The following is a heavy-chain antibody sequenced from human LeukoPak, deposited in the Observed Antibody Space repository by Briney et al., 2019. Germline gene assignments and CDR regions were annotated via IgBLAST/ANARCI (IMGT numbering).Heavy chain of an antibody. J-gene: IGHJ4*02. CDR3: ARVSRRIVGATFHY. Sequence: EASVKVSCKASGYTFTGYYMHWVRQAPGQGLEWMGWINPNSGGTNYAQKFQGRVTMTRDTSISTAYMELSRLRSDDTAVYYCARVSRRIVGATFHYWGQGTLVTVSS. V-gene: IGHV1-2*02. CDR2: INPNSGGT. D-gene: IGHD1-26*01. CDR1: GYTFTGYY.